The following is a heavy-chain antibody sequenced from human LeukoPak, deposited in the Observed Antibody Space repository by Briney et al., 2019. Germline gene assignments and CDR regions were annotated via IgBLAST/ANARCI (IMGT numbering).Heavy chain of an antibody. CDR1: GGSISSYY. V-gene: IGHV4-59*01. J-gene: IGHJ2*01. Sequence: SETLSLTCTVSGGSISSYYWNWIRQPPGKGLEWIGYIYYSGSTNYNPSLKSRVTISVDTSKNQFPLKLSSVTAADTAMYYCVRGYWHFDLWGRGTLVTVSS. CDR2: IYYSGST. CDR3: VRGYWHFDL.